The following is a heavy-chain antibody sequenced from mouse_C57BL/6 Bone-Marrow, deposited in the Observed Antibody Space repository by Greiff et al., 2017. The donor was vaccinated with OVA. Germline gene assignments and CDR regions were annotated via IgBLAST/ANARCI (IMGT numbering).Heavy chain of an antibody. J-gene: IGHJ3*01. Sequence: VQLQQSGPGLVQPSQSLSITCTVSGFSLTSYGVHWVRQSPGQGLEWLGVIWSGGSTDYNAAFISRLSISKDNSKSQVFFKMNSLQADDTAIYYCARNSGAYWGQGTLVTVSA. V-gene: IGHV2-2*01. D-gene: IGHD3-1*01. CDR3: ARNSGAY. CDR2: IWSGGST. CDR1: GFSLTSYG.